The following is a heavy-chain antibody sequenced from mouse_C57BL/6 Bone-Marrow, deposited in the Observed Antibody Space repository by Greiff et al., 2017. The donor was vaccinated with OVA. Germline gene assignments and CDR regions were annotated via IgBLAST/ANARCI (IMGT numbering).Heavy chain of an antibody. J-gene: IGHJ2*01. CDR2: INPNNGGT. Sequence: EVQLQQSGPELVKPGASVKISCKASGYTFTDYYMNWVKQSHGKSLEWIGDINPNNGGTSYNQKFKGKATLTVDKSSSTAYMELRSLTSEDSAVYYCARGIYYGNYLDYWGQGTTLTVSS. V-gene: IGHV1-26*01. D-gene: IGHD2-1*01. CDR3: ARGIYYGNYLDY. CDR1: GYTFTDYY.